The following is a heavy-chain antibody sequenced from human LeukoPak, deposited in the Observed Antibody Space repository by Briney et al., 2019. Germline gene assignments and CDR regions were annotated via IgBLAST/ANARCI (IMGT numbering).Heavy chain of an antibody. CDR1: GFTFSSYG. D-gene: IGHD4-17*01. J-gene: IGHJ4*02. CDR2: ISYDGSNK. V-gene: IGHV3-30*03. CDR3: AIVTTDRPFDY. Sequence: GGSLRLSCAASGFTFSSYGMHWVRQAPGKGLEWVAVISYDGSNKYYADSVKGRFTISRDNSKNTLYLQMNSLRAEDTAVYYCAIVTTDRPFDYWGQGTLVTVSS.